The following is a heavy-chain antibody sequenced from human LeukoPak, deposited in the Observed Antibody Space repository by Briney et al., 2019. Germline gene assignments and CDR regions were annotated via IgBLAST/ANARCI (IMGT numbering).Heavy chain of an antibody. J-gene: IGHJ5*02. CDR3: ARHLGYCSSTGCNSWFDP. CDR2: IYYSGNT. CDR1: GGSISSYY. Sequence: SETLSLTCTVSGGSISSYYWSWIRQPPGKELEWIGYIYYSGNTNYNPSLKSRVTISVDTSKNQFSLKLSSVTAADTAVYYCARHLGYCSSTGCNSWFDPWGQGTLVTVSS. D-gene: IGHD2-2*03. V-gene: IGHV4-59*08.